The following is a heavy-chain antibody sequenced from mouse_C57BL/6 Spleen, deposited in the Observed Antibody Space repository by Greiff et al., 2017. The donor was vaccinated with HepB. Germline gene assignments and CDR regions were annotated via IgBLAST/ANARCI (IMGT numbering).Heavy chain of an antibody. Sequence: QVHVKQSGPELVKPGASVKISCKASGYAFSSSWMNWVKQRPGKGLEWIGRIYPGDGDTNYNGKFKGKATLTADKSSSTAYMQLSSLTSEDSAVYVCARAGAGTRDFDVWGTGTTVTVSS. CDR2: IYPGDGDT. D-gene: IGHD4-1*01. V-gene: IGHV1-82*01. CDR3: ARAGAGTRDFDV. CDR1: GYAFSSSW. J-gene: IGHJ1*03.